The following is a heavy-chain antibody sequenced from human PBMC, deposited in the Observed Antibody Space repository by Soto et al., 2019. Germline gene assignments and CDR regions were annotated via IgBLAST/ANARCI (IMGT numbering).Heavy chain of an antibody. CDR2: IWYDGSNK. V-gene: IGHV3-33*01. Sequence: GGSLRLSCAASGFTFSSYGMHWVRQAPGKGLEWVAVIWYDGSNKYYADSVKGRFTISRDNSKNTLYLQMNSLRAEDTAVYYCARSPHQSKYYFDYWGQGTLVTVSS. CDR1: GFTFSSYG. CDR3: ARSPHQSKYYFDY. J-gene: IGHJ4*02.